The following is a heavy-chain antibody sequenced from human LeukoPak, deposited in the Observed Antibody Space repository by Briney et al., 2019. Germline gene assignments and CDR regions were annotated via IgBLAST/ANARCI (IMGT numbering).Heavy chain of an antibody. V-gene: IGHV1-2*02. CDR3: ARVGGRWLVRLYNWFDP. D-gene: IGHD6-19*01. CDR1: GYTFTGYY. Sequence: ASVKVSCKASGYTFTGYYMHGGRQAPGQGLEWMGWINPNSGGTNYAQKFKGRVTMPRDTSISTAYMELSRLRSDDTAVYYCARVGGRWLVRLYNWFDPWGQGTLVTVSS. J-gene: IGHJ5*02. CDR2: INPNSGGT.